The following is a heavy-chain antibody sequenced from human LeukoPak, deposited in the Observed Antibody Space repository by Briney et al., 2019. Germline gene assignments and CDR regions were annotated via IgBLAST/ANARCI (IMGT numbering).Heavy chain of an antibody. V-gene: IGHV3-53*01. J-gene: IGHJ4*02. CDR2: IYSGGST. D-gene: IGHD2-2*01. Sequence: GGSLRLSCAASGFTVSSNYMSWVRQAPGKGLEWVSVIYSGGSTYYADSVKGRFTISRDNSKNTLYLQMNSLRAEDTGVYYCASHCSSTSCYSAPYSFDYWGQGTLVTVSS. CDR3: ASHCSSTSCYSAPYSFDY. CDR1: GFTVSSNY.